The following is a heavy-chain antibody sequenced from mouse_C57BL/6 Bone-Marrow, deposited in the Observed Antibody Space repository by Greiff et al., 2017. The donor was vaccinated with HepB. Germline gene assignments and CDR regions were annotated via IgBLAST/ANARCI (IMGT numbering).Heavy chain of an antibody. D-gene: IGHD1-1*01. CDR1: GFSLTSYG. V-gene: IGHV2-5*01. Sequence: VQLQESGPGLVQPSQSLSITCTVSGFSLTSYGVHWVRQSPGKGLEWLGVIWRGGSTDYNAAFMSRLSITKDNSKSQVFFKMNSLQADDTAIYYCANQITTVVGAMDYWGQGTSVTVSS. CDR3: ANQITTVVGAMDY. J-gene: IGHJ4*01. CDR2: IWRGGST.